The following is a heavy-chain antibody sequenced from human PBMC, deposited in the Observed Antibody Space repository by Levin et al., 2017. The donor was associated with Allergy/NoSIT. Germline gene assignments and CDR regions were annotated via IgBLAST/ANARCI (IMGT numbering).Heavy chain of an antibody. CDR3: AKETTAGNIYFYGMDV. J-gene: IGHJ6*02. CDR2: ISSNGGDE. D-gene: IGHD6-13*01. V-gene: IGHV3-30*18. CDR1: GFTFNYYA. Sequence: GESLKISCAASGFTFNYYAMHWVRQAPGKGLEWVAVISSNGGDEFYADSVKGRFTVSRDNSKNTVLLNMNSLRAEDTAVYHCAKETTAGNIYFYGMDVWGLGTTVTVSS.